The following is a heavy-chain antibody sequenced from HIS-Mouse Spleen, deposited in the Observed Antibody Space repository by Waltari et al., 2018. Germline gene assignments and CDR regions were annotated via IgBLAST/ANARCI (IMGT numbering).Heavy chain of an antibody. D-gene: IGHD7-27*01. Sequence: QVQLQESGPGLVKPSETLSLTCTVSGYSISSGYYWGWIRQPPGKGLEWIGMIYHSGSPSSTPALKRRVTISVDTSKNQSSRKLSSVTAADTAVYYCARAELGRDYWGQGTLVTVSS. CDR2: IYHSGSP. J-gene: IGHJ4*02. CDR1: GYSISSGYY. V-gene: IGHV4-38-2*02. CDR3: ARAELGRDY.